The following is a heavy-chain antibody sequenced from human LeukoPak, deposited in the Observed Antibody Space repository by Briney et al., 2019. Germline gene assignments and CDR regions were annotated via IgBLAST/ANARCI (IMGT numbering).Heavy chain of an antibody. CDR1: GGSISSYY. CDR3: ARDRRRELLHAFDI. V-gene: IGHV4-59*01. J-gene: IGHJ3*02. CDR2: IDYSGST. D-gene: IGHD1-26*01. Sequence: SETLSLTCTVSGGSISSYYWSWIRQPPGKGLEWIGYIDYSGSTNYNPSLKSRVTISVDTSKNQFSLKLSSVTAADTAVYYCARDRRRELLHAFDIWGQGTMVTVSS.